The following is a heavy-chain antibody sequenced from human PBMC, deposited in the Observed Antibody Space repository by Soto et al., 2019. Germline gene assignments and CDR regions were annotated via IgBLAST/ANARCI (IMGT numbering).Heavy chain of an antibody. V-gene: IGHV1-18*01. D-gene: IGHD3-9*01. CDR2: ISAHNNDI. Sequence: QIQMVQCGGEVKKPGASVKVSCRASGYAFTSYGVSWVRQAPGQAPEWMGWISAHNNDINYGVNFQGRLTLSTDTXXNTSYMELRNLRSDDTAVYYWVKASLHYDVLTGSLSDCFDPWGQGTLGIVSS. CDR1: GYAFTSYG. CDR3: VKASLHYDVLTGSLSDCFDP. J-gene: IGHJ5*02.